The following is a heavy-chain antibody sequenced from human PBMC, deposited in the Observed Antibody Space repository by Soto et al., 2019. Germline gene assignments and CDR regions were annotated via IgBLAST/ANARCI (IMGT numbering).Heavy chain of an antibody. CDR1: GGTFSSYA. V-gene: IGHV1-69*13. Sequence: VASVKVSCKASGGTFSSYAISWVRQAPGQGLEWMGGIIPIFGTANYAQKFQGRVTITADESTSTAYMELSSLRSEDTAVYYCAGASELWFGKPGLNYYYYGMDVWGQGTTVTVSS. D-gene: IGHD3-10*01. CDR3: AGASELWFGKPGLNYYYYGMDV. J-gene: IGHJ6*02. CDR2: IIPIFGTA.